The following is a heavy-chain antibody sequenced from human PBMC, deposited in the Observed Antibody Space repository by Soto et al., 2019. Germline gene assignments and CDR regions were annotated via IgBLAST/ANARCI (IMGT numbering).Heavy chain of an antibody. CDR2: INRDGNEK. V-gene: IGHV3-7*03. CDR1: GFTFSSYW. J-gene: IGHJ4*02. CDR3: ARAPDGSGSYYYFDG. D-gene: IGHD3-22*01. Sequence: HPGGSLRLSCAASGFTFSSYWMSWVRQAPGKGLQWVANINRDGNEKYYVDSLKGRFTISRDNAENSLYLQMNTLRAEDTAVYYCARAPDGSGSYYYFDGWGQGTLVTVSS.